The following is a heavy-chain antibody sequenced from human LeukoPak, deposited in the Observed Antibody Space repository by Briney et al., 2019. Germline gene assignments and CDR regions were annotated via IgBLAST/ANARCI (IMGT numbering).Heavy chain of an antibody. D-gene: IGHD6-13*01. Sequence: GGSLRLSCAASGVTVSSNYMNWVRQAQGKGLEWGSIIYSGGDTYYADPVKGRFTIARDNSKNTLYLQMNSLRAEDTAVYYCTRGPGSTWYSDYWGQGTLVTLST. V-gene: IGHV3-66*02. CDR3: TRGPGSTWYSDY. CDR1: GVTVSSNY. CDR2: IYSGGDT. J-gene: IGHJ4*02.